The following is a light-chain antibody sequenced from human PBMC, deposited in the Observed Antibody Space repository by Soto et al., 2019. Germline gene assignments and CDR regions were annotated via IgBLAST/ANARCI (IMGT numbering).Light chain of an antibody. CDR3: QQRSSWPLT. Sequence: EIVLTHSPATLSLSPGERATLSCRASQSVSSYLAWYQQKPGQAPRLLIYDASNRATGIPARFSGSGSGTDFILTISSLDPEDFAVYYCQQRSSWPLTFGGGTKVEIK. J-gene: IGKJ4*01. V-gene: IGKV3-11*01. CDR2: DAS. CDR1: QSVSSY.